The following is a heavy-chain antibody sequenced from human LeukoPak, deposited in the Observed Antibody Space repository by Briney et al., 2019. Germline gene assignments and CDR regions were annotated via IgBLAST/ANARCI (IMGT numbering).Heavy chain of an antibody. J-gene: IGHJ6*03. CDR2: ISYDGSNK. V-gene: IGHV3-30*01. CDR1: GFTFSSYA. CDR3: AGSSTPMTYYYMDV. Sequence: GRSLRLSCAASGFTFSSYAMHWVRQAPGKGLEWVAVISYDGSNKYYADSVKGRFTISRDNSKNTLYLQMNSLRAEDTAVYYCAGSSTPMTYYYMDVWGKGTTVTFSS.